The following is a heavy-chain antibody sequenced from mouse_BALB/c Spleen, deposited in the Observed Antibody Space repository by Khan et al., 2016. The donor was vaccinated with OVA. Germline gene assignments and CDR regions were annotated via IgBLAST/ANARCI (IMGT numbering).Heavy chain of an antibody. CDR2: INPSTGYT. CDR3: ARSGLRWDFDY. V-gene: IGHV1-7*01. D-gene: IGHD1-1*01. CDR1: GYTFINYW. Sequence: VQLQQSGAELAKPGASVKMSCKASGYTFINYWILWVKQRPGQGLEWIGYINPSTGYTEYNQNFKNKATLHADKSSRTAYLQLSSLTSEYSAVYYCARSGLRWDFDYWGQGTTLTVSS. J-gene: IGHJ2*01.